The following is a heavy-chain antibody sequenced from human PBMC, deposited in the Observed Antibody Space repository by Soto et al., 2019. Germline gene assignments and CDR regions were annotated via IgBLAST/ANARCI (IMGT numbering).Heavy chain of an antibody. V-gene: IGHV5-51*01. CDR3: ARHGAARKKPPDY. J-gene: IGHJ4*02. D-gene: IGHD6-6*01. CDR1: GNSFTSYW. CDR2: IYPGDSDT. Sequence: GEFLKISCKCSGNSFTSYWIGWVRQMPGKGLEWMGIIYPGDSDTRYSPSFQGQVTISADKSISTAYLQWSSLKASDTAMYYCARHGAARKKPPDYWGQGTLVTVSS.